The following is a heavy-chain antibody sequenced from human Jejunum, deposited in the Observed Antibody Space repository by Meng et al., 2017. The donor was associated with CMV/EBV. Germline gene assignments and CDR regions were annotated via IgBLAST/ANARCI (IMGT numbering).Heavy chain of an antibody. CDR3: VRGGGAFDM. CDR1: GFTLSFYD. V-gene: IGHV3-48*03. CDR2: ISSSADTI. Sequence: SCAASGFTLSFYDVNWVRQAPGKGLEWLSYISSSADTIYYADSVKGRFTISRDNAKNSLYLQMNSLRAEDTALYYCVRGGGAFDMWGQGTTVTVSS. D-gene: IGHD3-10*01. J-gene: IGHJ3*02.